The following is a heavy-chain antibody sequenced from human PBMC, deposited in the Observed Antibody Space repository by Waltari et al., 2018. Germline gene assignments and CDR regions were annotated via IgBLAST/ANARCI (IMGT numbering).Heavy chain of an antibody. CDR1: GYTFHNYG. J-gene: IGHJ4*02. V-gene: IGHV1-18*01. CDR2: ISAYNGNT. Sequence: QVQLVQSGAEVKKPGASVMGTCKASGYTFHNYGLLRVRQATGQGLEWMGWISAYNGNTNVAQKLQGRVTMTTDTSTNTAYMDLRSLRSDDTAVYYCARDGYTSSTDVRPDYWGQGTLVTVSS. CDR3: ARDGYTSSTDVRPDY. D-gene: IGHD6-6*01.